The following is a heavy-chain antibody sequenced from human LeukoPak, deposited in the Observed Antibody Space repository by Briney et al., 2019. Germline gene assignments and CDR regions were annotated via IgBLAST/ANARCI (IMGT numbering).Heavy chain of an antibody. Sequence: GGSLRLSCVASGYDFSDYSINWVRQAPGKGLQWVSYVSSSSGNIYYADSVKGRFTISRDNAKNSLYLQMHSLRAEDTAVYYCAKGRPNYYDSSVYYFDYWGQGTLVTVSS. D-gene: IGHD3-22*01. V-gene: IGHV3-48*01. CDR2: VSSSSGNI. CDR1: GYDFSDYS. CDR3: AKGRPNYYDSSVYYFDY. J-gene: IGHJ4*02.